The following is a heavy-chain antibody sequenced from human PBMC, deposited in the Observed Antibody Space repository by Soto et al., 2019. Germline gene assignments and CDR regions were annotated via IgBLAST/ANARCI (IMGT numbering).Heavy chain of an antibody. CDR3: ARESRRYTSSVGFYNGMDV. D-gene: IGHD6-6*01. Sequence: PSETLSLTCNVSGGSITRGGYYWTWIRQHPGKGLEWIGYIYNSGSRYYNPSLKSRLTISMDTSNNQFSLRVTSVTAADTAIYYCARESRRYTSSVGFYNGMDVWGHGTTVTVSS. J-gene: IGHJ6*02. V-gene: IGHV4-31*03. CDR1: GGSITRGGYY. CDR2: IYNSGSR.